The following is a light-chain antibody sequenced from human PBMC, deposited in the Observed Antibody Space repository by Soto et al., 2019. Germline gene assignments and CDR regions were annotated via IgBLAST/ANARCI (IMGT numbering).Light chain of an antibody. J-gene: IGKJ2*01. CDR1: QSVSSSY. V-gene: IGKV3-20*01. CDR2: GAS. Sequence: EIVLTQSPGTLSLSPGERATLSCRASQSVSSSYLAWYQQKPGQAPRLLIYGASSRATGIPDRFGGSGSGTEFALTISRLEPEDFAVYSCQQYDSSPVTFGQGTKLEIK. CDR3: QQYDSSPVT.